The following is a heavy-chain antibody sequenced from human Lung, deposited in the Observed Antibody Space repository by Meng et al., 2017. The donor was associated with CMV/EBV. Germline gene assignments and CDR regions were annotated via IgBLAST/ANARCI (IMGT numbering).Heavy chain of an antibody. CDR1: GGSINNYY. V-gene: IGHV4-59*01. CDR3: ARIYCSSTSCYNDY. D-gene: IGHD2-2*01. CDR2: IYYSGST. Sequence: GSLRLXCTVSGGSINNYYWSWIRQPPGKGLEWIGNIYYSGSTNYNPSLKSRVTISVDTSKNQFSLKLSSVTAADTAVYFCARIYCSSTSCYNDYWGQGTXVTVSS. J-gene: IGHJ4*02.